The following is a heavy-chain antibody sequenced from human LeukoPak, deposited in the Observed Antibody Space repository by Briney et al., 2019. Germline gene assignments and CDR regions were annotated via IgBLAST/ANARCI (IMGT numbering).Heavy chain of an antibody. J-gene: IGHJ3*02. CDR3: TTFNM. CDR1: GFTFTDYG. Sequence: GGPVRLSCAASGFTFTDYGIHWLRQGTGKGLGWVAVISYDGGNINYADSVKSRFTIPRDNSKNTLDLQMDSLRVDETALYSCTTFNMWGLGTMVTVSS. CDR2: ISYDGGNI. V-gene: IGHV3-30*04.